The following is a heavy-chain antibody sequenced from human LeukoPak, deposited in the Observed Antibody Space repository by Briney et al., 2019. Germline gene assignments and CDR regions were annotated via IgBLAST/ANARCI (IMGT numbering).Heavy chain of an antibody. Sequence: KSSETLSLTCAVYGGSFSGYYWTWIRQTPGEGLEWIGEVNHSGGTLYNPSMRSRVAMSADSSKNQFSLRLTSVTAADTGVYYCVRGFRGFNYGRGGKNWFDAWGQGTLVTVSS. D-gene: IGHD5-18*01. CDR3: VRGFRGFNYGRGGKNWFDA. CDR1: GGSFSGYY. V-gene: IGHV4-34*01. CDR2: VNHSGGT. J-gene: IGHJ5*02.